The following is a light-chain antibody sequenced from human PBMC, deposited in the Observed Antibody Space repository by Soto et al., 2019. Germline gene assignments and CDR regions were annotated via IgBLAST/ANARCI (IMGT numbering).Light chain of an antibody. J-gene: IGKJ2*01. CDR3: MQGKHWPPYT. CDR1: QSLAYSDGNTY. Sequence: DVVMTQSPLSLPVTLGQPASISCRSSQSLAYSDGNTYLNWFKQRPGQSPRRLIYKVSNRDSGVPDRFSGSGSGTDFTLKISRVEAEDVGVYYCMQGKHWPPYTFGQGTKLEIK. CDR2: KVS. V-gene: IGKV2-30*01.